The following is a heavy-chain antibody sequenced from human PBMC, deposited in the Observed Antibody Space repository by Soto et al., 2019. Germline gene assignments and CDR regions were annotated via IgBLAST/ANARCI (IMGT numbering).Heavy chain of an antibody. CDR2: IYWDDDK. Sequence: SVPTLGNPTKTRTLTCTFSGFSLITLGVCVGCILRPAGKALECLALIYWDDDKRYSPSLKSRLTITKDTSKNQVVLTMTNMDPVDTATYYCAHTASSSWPPSVDWFDPWGQGTLVTVSS. CDR1: GFSLITLGVC. CDR3: AHTASSSWPPSVDWFDP. V-gene: IGHV2-5*02. J-gene: IGHJ5*02. D-gene: IGHD6-13*01.